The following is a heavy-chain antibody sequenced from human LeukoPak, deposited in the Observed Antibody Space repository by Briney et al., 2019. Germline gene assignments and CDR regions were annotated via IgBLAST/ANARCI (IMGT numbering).Heavy chain of an antibody. D-gene: IGHD5-18*01. J-gene: IGHJ4*02. CDR1: GFTFSSYA. CDR3: AKVRYGFHRNDFDY. Sequence: PGGSLRLSCAASGFTFSSYAMSWVRQAPGKGLEWVSAISGSGGSTHYADSVKGRFTISRDNSKNTLYLQMNSLRAEDTAVYYCAKVRYGFHRNDFDYWGQGTLVTVSS. V-gene: IGHV3-23*01. CDR2: ISGSGGST.